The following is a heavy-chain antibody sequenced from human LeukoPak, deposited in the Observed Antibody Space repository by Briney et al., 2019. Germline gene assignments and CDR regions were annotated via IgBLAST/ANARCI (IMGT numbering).Heavy chain of an antibody. CDR2: IYYSGST. CDR1: GGSISSGDYY. Sequence: SQTLSLTCTVSGGSISSGDYYWSWIRQPPGKGLEWIGYIYYSGSTYYNPSLKSRVTISVDTSKNQFSLKLSSVTAADTAVYYCARYCGGDCYSVHVLFDPWGQGTLVTVSS. CDR3: ARYCGGDCYSVHVLFDP. J-gene: IGHJ5*02. V-gene: IGHV4-30-4*01. D-gene: IGHD2-21*02.